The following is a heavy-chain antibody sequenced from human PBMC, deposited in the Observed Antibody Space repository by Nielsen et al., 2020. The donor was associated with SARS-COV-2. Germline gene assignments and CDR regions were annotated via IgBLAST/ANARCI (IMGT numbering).Heavy chain of an antibody. Sequence: ASVKVSCKDSGSTFTGYYMHWARQAPGQGLEWMGWINPNCGGKNYAQKFQGWVTMTRDTSISTAYMELSRLRSDDTAVYYCAREMAGSFYYWGQGTLVTVSS. J-gene: IGHJ4*02. CDR1: GSTFTGYY. CDR3: AREMAGSFYY. D-gene: IGHD5-24*01. CDR2: INPNCGGK. V-gene: IGHV1-2*04.